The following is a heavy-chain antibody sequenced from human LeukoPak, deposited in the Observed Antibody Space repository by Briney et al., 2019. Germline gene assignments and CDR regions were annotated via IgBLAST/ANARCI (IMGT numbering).Heavy chain of an antibody. J-gene: IGHJ4*02. CDR2: IRPDGSHI. CDR1: GFTFSSYA. V-gene: IGHV3-33*08. Sequence: GGSLRLSCAASGFTFSSYAMHWVRQAPGKGLEWVAVIRPDGSHISYVDPVKGRFTISRDNSNNMLYLQMNSLRAEDTALYYCLREVDWKYAFDYWGRGTLVTVSS. CDR3: LREVDWKYAFDY. D-gene: IGHD1-7*01.